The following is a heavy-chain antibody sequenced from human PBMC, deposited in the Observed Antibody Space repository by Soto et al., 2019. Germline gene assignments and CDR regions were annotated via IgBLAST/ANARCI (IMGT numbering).Heavy chain of an antibody. V-gene: IGHV4-30-4*08. Sequence: PSETLSLTCTVSGGSISSGGYYWSWIRQPPGKGLEWIGNIYYSGSTYYNPSLKSRVTISIDTSKNQFSLKLSSVTAADTAVYYCASRKSSPYFDYWGQGTLVTGSS. J-gene: IGHJ4*02. CDR1: GGSISSGGYY. CDR3: ASRKSSPYFDY. CDR2: IYYSGST. D-gene: IGHD3-10*01.